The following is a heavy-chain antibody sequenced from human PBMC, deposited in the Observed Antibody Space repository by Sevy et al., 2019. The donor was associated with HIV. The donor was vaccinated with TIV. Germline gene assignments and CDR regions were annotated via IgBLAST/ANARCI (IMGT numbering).Heavy chain of an antibody. J-gene: IGHJ3*02. V-gene: IGHV3-9*01. D-gene: IGHD6-19*01. CDR3: AKDTSPIAVDDGAFDI. CDR2: ISWNSGSI. CDR1: GFTFDDYA. Sequence: GGSLRLSCAASGFTFDDYAMHWVRQAPGKGLEWVSGISWNSGSIGYADSVKGRFTISRDNAKNSLYLQMNSLRAEDTASYYCAKDTSPIAVDDGAFDIWGQGTMVTVSS.